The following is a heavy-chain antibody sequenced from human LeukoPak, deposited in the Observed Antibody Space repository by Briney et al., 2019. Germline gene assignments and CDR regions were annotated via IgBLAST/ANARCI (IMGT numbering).Heavy chain of an antibody. V-gene: IGHV4-61*02. D-gene: IGHD3-3*01. CDR1: GCSISSGSYY. CDR2: IYTCGGT. Sequence: SQTLSLTCPVSGCSISSGSYYWSWIRQPAGKGLEGIGRIYTCGGTNYNPSLKSRVTISVDTSKNQLSLKLSSVTAADTAVYYGARASTIFGGFDPWGQGTLVTVSS. CDR3: ARASTIFGGFDP. J-gene: IGHJ5*02.